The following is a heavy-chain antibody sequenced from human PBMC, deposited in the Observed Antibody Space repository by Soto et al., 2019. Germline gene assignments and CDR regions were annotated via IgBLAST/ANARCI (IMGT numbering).Heavy chain of an antibody. CDR2: IDPSDSYT. CDR3: ARHETLKARFDP. V-gene: IGHV5-10-1*01. Sequence: EVQLVQSGAEVKKPGESLRISCKGSGYSLTSYWMSWVRQMPGKGLEWMGRIDPSDSYTDYSPSFQGHVTISADKSISTAYLQWSSLKASDTAMYYCARHETLKARFDPWGQGTLVTVSS. J-gene: IGHJ5*02. CDR1: GYSLTSYW.